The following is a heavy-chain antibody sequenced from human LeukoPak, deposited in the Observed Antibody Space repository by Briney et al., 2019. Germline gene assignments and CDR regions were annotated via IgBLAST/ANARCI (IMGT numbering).Heavy chain of an antibody. D-gene: IGHD3-22*01. Sequence: PSETLSLTCAVYGGSFSGYYWGWIRQPPGKGLEWIGEINHSGSTNYNPSLKSRVTISVDTSKNQFSLKLSSVTAADTAVYYCATQSYYYDSSGYYYWFDPWGQGTLVTVSS. CDR2: INHSGST. V-gene: IGHV4-34*01. CDR3: ATQSYYYDSSGYYYWFDP. J-gene: IGHJ5*02. CDR1: GGSFSGYY.